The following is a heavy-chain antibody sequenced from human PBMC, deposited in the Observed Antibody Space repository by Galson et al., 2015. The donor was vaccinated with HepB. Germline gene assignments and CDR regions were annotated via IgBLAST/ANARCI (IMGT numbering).Heavy chain of an antibody. CDR1: GFTFSNAW. CDR3: TTVVVVPAATYYFDY. D-gene: IGHD2-2*01. CDR2: IKSKTDGGTT. V-gene: IGHV3-15*01. Sequence: SLRLSCAASGFTFSNAWMSWVRQAPGKGLEWVGRIKSKTDGGTTDYAAPVKGRFTISRDDSKNTLYLQMNSLKTEDTAVYYCTTVVVVPAATYYFDYWGQGTLVTVSS. J-gene: IGHJ4*02.